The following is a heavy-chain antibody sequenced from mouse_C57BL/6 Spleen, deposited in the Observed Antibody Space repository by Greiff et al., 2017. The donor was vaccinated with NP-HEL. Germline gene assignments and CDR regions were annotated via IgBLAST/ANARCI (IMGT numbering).Heavy chain of an antibody. V-gene: IGHV1-80*01. J-gene: IGHJ2*01. CDR3: ARRRSSNYVDY. Sequence: LQQSGASVKISCKASGYAFSSYWMNWVKQRPGKGLEWIGQIYPGDGDTNYNGKFKGKATLTADKSSSTAYMQLSSLTSEDSAVYFCARRRSSNYVDYWGQGTTLTVSS. D-gene: IGHD6-1*01. CDR2: IYPGDGDT. CDR1: GYAFSSYW.